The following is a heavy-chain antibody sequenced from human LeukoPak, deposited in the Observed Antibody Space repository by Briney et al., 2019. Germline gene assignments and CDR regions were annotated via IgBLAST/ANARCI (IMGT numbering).Heavy chain of an antibody. D-gene: IGHD3-22*01. Sequence: GGSLRLSCAASGFTFSSYWMSWVRQAPGKGLEWVANIKQDGSEKYYVDSVKGRFTISRDNAKNSLYLQMNSLRAEDTAVYYCAIVAFDDAWDSSGYPTTGFDYWGQGTLVTVSS. CDR2: IKQDGSEK. J-gene: IGHJ4*02. CDR1: GFTFSSYW. V-gene: IGHV3-7*01. CDR3: AIVAFDDAWDSSGYPTTGFDY.